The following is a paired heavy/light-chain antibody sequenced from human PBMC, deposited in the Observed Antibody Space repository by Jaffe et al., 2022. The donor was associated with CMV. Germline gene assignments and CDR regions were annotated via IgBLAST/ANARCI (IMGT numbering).Light chain of an antibody. J-gene: IGKJ2*01. Sequence: DIQMTPSPSSLSASVGDRVTITCRASHSISNYLNWYQQKPGKAPKLLISAASNLQSGVPSRFSGSGSGTEFTLTISSLQPEDFTTYTCQQSYTMPYTFGQGTKL. CDR1: HSISNY. CDR3: QQSYTMPYT. V-gene: IGKV1-39*01. CDR2: AAS.
Heavy chain of an antibody. J-gene: IGHJ2*01. CDR1: GDSVSSDTYY. CDR3: ARKPSLAAIYSYFDL. Sequence: QVQLQESGPGLVKPSETLSLTCTVSGDSVSSDTYYWSWIRQPPGKALEWIGHIYYSGSANYNPSLQSRVTMSVDTSKNHFSLNLSSVTAADTAVYFCARKPSLAAIYSYFDLWGRGTLVTVSS. CDR2: IYYSGSA. V-gene: IGHV4-61*03. D-gene: IGHD2-2*02.